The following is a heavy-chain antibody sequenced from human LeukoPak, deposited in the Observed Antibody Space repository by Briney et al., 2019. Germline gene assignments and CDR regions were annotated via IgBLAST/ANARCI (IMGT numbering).Heavy chain of an antibody. Sequence: PGGSLRLSCAASGFTFSDYYMSWIRQAPGKGLEWVSYISVSGNTIYYADSVKGRFTVSRDNAKNSLFLQMNSLSAEDTAVYYCARAKYYYDSSGPFDYWGQGTLVTVSS. CDR2: ISVSGNTI. J-gene: IGHJ4*02. CDR3: ARAKYYYDSSGPFDY. CDR1: GFTFSDYY. V-gene: IGHV3-11*01. D-gene: IGHD3-22*01.